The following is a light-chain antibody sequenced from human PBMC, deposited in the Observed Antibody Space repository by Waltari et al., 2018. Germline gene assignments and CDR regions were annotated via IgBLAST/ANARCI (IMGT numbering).Light chain of an antibody. CDR2: EVS. CDR1: SSDVGGYNY. V-gene: IGLV2-8*01. CDR3: SSYAGTDVV. J-gene: IGLJ2*01. Sequence: QSALTQPPSASGSPGQSVTISCTGTSSDVGGYNYVSWYQQHPGNAPKRMIYEVSKRPSGVPDRCSGSKSGNTASLTVAGLQAEDEADYYCSSYAGTDVVFGGGTKLTVL.